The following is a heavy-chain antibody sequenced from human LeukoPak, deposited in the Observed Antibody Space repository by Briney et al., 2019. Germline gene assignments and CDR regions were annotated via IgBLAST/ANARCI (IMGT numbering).Heavy chain of an antibody. V-gene: IGHV4-30-2*01. CDR2: IYHSGST. D-gene: IGHD1-26*01. CDR3: ARGRGAFDY. CDR1: GGSISSGGYS. Sequence: PSQTLSLTCAVSGGSISSGGYSGSWIRQPPGKGLEWIGYIYHSGSTYYNPSLKSRVTISVDRSKNQFSLKLSSVTAADTAVYYCARGRGAFDYWGQGTLVTVSS. J-gene: IGHJ4*02.